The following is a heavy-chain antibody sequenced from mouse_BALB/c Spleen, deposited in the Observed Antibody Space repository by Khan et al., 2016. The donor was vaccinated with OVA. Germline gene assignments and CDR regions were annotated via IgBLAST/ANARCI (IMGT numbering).Heavy chain of an antibody. Sequence: VQLKESGPGLVKPSQSLSLTCTVTGYSITSDYAWNWIRQFPGNKLEWMGYISYSGSTNYNPALKSRISINRDKSKNQFFLQLNSVTTEDTATYYCARYGSRYNYAMDYWGQGTSVTVSS. V-gene: IGHV3-2*02. CDR3: ARYGSRYNYAMDY. J-gene: IGHJ4*01. CDR1: GYSITSDYA. D-gene: IGHD2-2*01. CDR2: ISYSGST.